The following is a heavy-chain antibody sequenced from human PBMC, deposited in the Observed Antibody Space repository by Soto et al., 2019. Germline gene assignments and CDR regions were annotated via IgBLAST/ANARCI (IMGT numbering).Heavy chain of an antibody. J-gene: IGHJ4*02. CDR1: RYTFTRYG. D-gene: IGHD6-19*01. CDR2: INAGNGNT. Sequence: QVQLVQSGAEVKKPGASVKVSCKASRYTFTRYGMHWVRQAPGQRLEWMGWINAGNGNTKYSQKFQGRVTITTDTSASTAYMELSSLRSDDTAVYYCARDGAVAGDSNFDYWGQGTLVTVSS. CDR3: ARDGAVAGDSNFDY. V-gene: IGHV1-3*01.